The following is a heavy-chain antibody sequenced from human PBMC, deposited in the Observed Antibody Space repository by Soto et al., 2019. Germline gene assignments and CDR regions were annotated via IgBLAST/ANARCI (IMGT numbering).Heavy chain of an antibody. D-gene: IGHD3-3*01. V-gene: IGHV4-39*01. CDR3: ARHLKGITTGPHY. J-gene: IGHJ4*02. Sequence: SETLSLTCNVSGDSISSSTEYWGWIRQPPGKGLEWIGSIYYGGTVYYNPSLKSRITISVDTSKNQFSLMMSSVTAADTAFYFCARHLKGITTGPHYWGQGALVTVSS. CDR1: GDSISSSTEY. CDR2: IYYGGTV.